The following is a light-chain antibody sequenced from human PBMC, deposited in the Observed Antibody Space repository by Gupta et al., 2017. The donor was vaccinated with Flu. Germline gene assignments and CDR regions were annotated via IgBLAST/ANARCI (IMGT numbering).Light chain of an antibody. V-gene: IGKV1-39*01. CDR1: QTIGPY. CDR3: QRSVRAPWT. J-gene: IGKJ1*01. Sequence: DIQMTQSPSTPSASVGDRVTITCRASQTIGPYLNWYQQMPGKAPNLLIYGASTAASGAPSRFSGSGSGTNFTLTISMLHPEDFANYHCQRSVRAPWTFGQGTKVEVK. CDR2: GAS.